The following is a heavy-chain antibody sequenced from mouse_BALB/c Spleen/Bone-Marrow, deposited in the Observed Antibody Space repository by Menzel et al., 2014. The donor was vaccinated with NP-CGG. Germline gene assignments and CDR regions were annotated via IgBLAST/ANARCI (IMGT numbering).Heavy chain of an antibody. D-gene: IGHD2-1*01. J-gene: IGHJ2*01. CDR1: GFTFSNYG. CDR3: VRGNYGNYVDYFDF. Sequence: EVMLVESGGGLVQPGGSLKLSCAASGFTFSNYGMSWVRQTPDKRLELVATINSDGGSTYYPDSVKGRFTIYRDTAKNTLYLQMSSLKSEETAMYYCVRGNYGNYVDYFDFWGRGTTLTVSS. V-gene: IGHV5-6-3*01. CDR2: INSDGGST.